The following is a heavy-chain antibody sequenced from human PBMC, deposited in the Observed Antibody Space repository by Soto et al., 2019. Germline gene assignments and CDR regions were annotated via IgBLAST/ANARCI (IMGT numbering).Heavy chain of an antibody. CDR3: ANVRGGYYYAKDV. D-gene: IGHD3-10*02. J-gene: IGHJ6*02. Sequence: SETLSLTCAVSGGSISSSNWWSWVRQPPGKGLEWIGEIYHSGSTNYNPSLKSRVTISVDKSKNQFSLKLSSVTAADTAVYYCANVRGGYYYAKDVWSRGTTVTVSS. CDR2: IYHSGST. CDR1: GGSISSSNW. V-gene: IGHV4-4*02.